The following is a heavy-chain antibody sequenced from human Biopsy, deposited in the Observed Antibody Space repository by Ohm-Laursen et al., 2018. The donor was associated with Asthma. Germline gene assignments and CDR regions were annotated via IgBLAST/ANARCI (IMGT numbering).Heavy chain of an antibody. V-gene: IGHV1-69*01. CDR1: GGTFNTYV. CDR3: ARKAGSCISRTCYSLDF. CDR2: INSVFGTT. J-gene: IGHJ4*02. D-gene: IGHD2-2*01. Sequence: SSVKVSCKSLGGTFNTYVIGWVRQAPGQGLEWMGGINSVFGTTTYPQKFQDRVTITADDSTSTVHMELSSLRSEDSAVYYCARKAGSCISRTCYSLDFWGQGTLVTVSS.